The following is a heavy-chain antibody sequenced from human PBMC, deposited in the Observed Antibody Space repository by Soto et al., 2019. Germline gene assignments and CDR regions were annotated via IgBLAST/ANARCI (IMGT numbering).Heavy chain of an antibody. V-gene: IGHV3-7*03. CDR1: GFTFSIYW. CDR3: ARGYARFDD. D-gene: IGHD2-2*01. Sequence: LRLSCSASGFTFSIYWMSWVRQAPGKWLEWVANIKQDESEKYYVDSVKGRFTISRDNAKNSLYLQMNSLRDDDTAVYYCARGYARFDDWGQGTRVTVSS. J-gene: IGHJ4*02. CDR2: IKQDESEK.